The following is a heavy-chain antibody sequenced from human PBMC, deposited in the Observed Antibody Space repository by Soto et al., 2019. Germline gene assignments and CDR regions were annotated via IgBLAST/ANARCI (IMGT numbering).Heavy chain of an antibody. CDR2: ISAYNGNT. V-gene: IGHV1-18*01. CDR1: GYTFTSYG. Sequence: ASVKVSCKASGYTFTSYGISWVRQAPGQGLEWMGWISAYNGNTNYAQKLQGRVTMTTDTSTSTAYLELRSLRSDDTAVYYCARFALRFLEWSHPQYYYGMDVWGQGTTVTAP. J-gene: IGHJ6*02. CDR3: ARFALRFLEWSHPQYYYGMDV. D-gene: IGHD3-3*01.